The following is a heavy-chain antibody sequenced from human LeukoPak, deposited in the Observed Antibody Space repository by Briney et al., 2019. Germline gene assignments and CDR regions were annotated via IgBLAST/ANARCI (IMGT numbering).Heavy chain of an antibody. V-gene: IGHV3-30*03. CDR2: ISYDGSNK. CDR1: GFTFSSYG. D-gene: IGHD1-1*01. CDR3: VRDPSGSGFAFDS. J-gene: IGHJ4*02. Sequence: GGSLRLSCAASGFTFSSYGMHWVRQAPGEGLEWVAVISYDGSNKHYADSVKGRFTISRDNSEDTLYLQMNSLRAEDTAVYYCVRDPSGSGFAFDSWGQGALVTVSS.